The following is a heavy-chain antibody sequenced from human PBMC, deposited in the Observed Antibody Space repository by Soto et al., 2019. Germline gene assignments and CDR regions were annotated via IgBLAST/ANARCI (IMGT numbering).Heavy chain of an antibody. Sequence: GGSLRLSCAASGFTVSSNYMSWVRQAPGKGLEWVSVIYSSGSTYYADSVKGRFTISRDNSKNTLYLQMNSLRAEDTAVYYCARDKSDYGDYVFDYWGQGTLVTVSS. J-gene: IGHJ4*02. CDR3: ARDKSDYGDYVFDY. CDR2: IYSSGST. V-gene: IGHV3-53*01. CDR1: GFTVSSNY. D-gene: IGHD4-17*01.